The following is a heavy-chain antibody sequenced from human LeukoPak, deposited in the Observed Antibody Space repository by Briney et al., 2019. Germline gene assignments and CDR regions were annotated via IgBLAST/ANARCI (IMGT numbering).Heavy chain of an antibody. CDR3: AREWDYYDSSGYVDY. CDR1: GGSFSGYY. V-gene: IGHV4-34*01. J-gene: IGHJ4*02. CDR2: INHSGST. D-gene: IGHD3-22*01. Sequence: SETLSLTCAVYGGSFSGYYWSWLRQPPGKGLEWIGEINHSGSTNYNPSLKSRVTISVDTSKNQFSLKLSSVTAADTAVYYCAREWDYYDSSGYVDYWGQGTLVTVSS.